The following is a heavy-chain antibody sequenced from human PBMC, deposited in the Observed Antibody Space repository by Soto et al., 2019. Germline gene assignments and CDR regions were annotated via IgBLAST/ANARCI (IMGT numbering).Heavy chain of an antibody. CDR3: ARAASGIVARRATGYFDY. V-gene: IGHV1-2*02. CDR1: GYTFTGYY. D-gene: IGHD5-12*01. Sequence: GASVKVSCKASGYTFTGYYMHWVRQAPGQGLEWMGWINPNSGGTNYAQKFQGRVTMTRDTSISTAYMELSRLRSDDTAVYYCARAASGIVARRATGYFDYWGQGTLVTVSS. J-gene: IGHJ4*02. CDR2: INPNSGGT.